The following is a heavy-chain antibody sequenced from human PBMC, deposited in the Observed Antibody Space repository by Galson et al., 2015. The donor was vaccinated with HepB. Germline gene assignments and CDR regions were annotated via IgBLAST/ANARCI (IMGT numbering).Heavy chain of an antibody. CDR2: ISYDGSNK. CDR3: AREGHRGYYYYGMDV. CDR1: GFTFSSYA. V-gene: IGHV3-30*04. Sequence: SLRLSCAASGFTFSSYAMHWVRQAPGKGLEWVAVISYDGSNKYYADSVKGRFTISRDNSKNTLYLQMNSLRAEDTAVYYCAREGHRGYYYYGMDVWGQGTTVTVSS. J-gene: IGHJ6*02.